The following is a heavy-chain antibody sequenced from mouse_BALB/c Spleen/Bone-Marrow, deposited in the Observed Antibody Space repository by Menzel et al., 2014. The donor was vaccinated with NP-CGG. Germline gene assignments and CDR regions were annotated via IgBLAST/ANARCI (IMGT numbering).Heavy chain of an antibody. CDR2: ILPGSGST. J-gene: IGHJ3*01. V-gene: IGHV1-9*01. Sequence: QVQLKQSGTELMKPGASVKISCKATGYTFSSYWIEWVNQRPGHGLEWIGEILPGSGSTNYNEKFKGKATFTSDTSSNTAYMQLSSLTSEDSAVYYCARRGHGFAWFAYWGQGTLVTVSA. D-gene: IGHD1-2*01. CDR3: ARRGHGFAWFAY. CDR1: GYTFSSYW.